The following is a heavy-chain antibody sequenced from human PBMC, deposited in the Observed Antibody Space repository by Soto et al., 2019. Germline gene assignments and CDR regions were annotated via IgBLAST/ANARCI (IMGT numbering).Heavy chain of an antibody. D-gene: IGHD4-17*01. Sequence: QVQLQESGPGLVKPSQTLSLTCTVSGGSISSGGYYWSWIRQHPGKGLEWIGYIYYSGSTYYNPSLKSRVTLSVDTSKNPFSLKLSSVTAADTAVYYCARGGGVTTVTTHFWYFDLWGRGTLVTVSS. CDR2: IYYSGST. CDR3: ARGGGVTTVTTHFWYFDL. V-gene: IGHV4-31*03. CDR1: GGSISSGGYY. J-gene: IGHJ2*01.